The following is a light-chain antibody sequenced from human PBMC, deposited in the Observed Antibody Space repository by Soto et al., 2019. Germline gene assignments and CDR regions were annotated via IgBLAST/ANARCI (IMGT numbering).Light chain of an antibody. V-gene: IGLV2-8*01. J-gene: IGLJ3*02. Sequence: QSALTQPLSASGSPGQSVTISCTGSTSDVGGYEYVSWYQQHPGKAPKLMIFEVNKRPSGVPNRFSGSKSGNTASLTVSGLQSEDEASYYCSSFAGANIWVFGGGTKVTVL. CDR2: EVN. CDR1: TSDVGGYEY. CDR3: SSFAGANIWV.